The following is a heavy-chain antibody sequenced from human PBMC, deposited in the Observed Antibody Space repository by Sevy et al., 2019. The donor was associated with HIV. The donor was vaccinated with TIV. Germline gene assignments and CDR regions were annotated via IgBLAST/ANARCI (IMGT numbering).Heavy chain of an antibody. J-gene: IGHJ6*02. CDR3: ARADLDSSTFFYYYGMDV. CDR2: MNPDSGRR. D-gene: IGHD6-13*01. CDR1: GYTFSGYD. V-gene: IGHV1-8*02. Sequence: ASVKGSGKASGYTFSGYDINWVRQATGQGLEWMGWMNPDSGRRGYAPKFQGRVTMTTNTSIDTAYMELRRLRSEDSAVYYCARADLDSSTFFYYYGMDVWGQGTTVTVSS.